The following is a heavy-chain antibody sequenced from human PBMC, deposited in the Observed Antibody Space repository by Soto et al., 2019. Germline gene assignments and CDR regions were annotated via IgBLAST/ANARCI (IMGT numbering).Heavy chain of an antibody. V-gene: IGHV3-7*03. CDR2: IERHGNDK. CDR1: GFIFGFYW. CDR3: ARIRATDYEIDY. J-gene: IGHJ4*02. Sequence: DLEESGGDLFQPGGSLRLSCSASGFIFGFYWMTWVRQAPGKGLEWVANIERHGNDKYYVDSVTGRFTISRDNAQNSLFLQMNNLRAEDTAVYFCARIRATDYEIDYWGQGTLVTVSS. D-gene: IGHD3-22*01.